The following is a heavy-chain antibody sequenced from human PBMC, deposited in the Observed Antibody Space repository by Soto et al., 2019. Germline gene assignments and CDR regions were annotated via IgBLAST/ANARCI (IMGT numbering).Heavy chain of an antibody. J-gene: IGHJ4*02. CDR1: GFTFSSYA. CDR3: AKAPEDIVVVPAAINPDY. Sequence: EVQLLESGGGLVQPGGSLRLSCAASGFTFSSYAMSWVRQAPGKGLEWVSAISGSGGSTYYADSVKGRFTISRDNSKNTLYLQMISLRAEDTAVYYCAKAPEDIVVVPAAINPDYWGQGTLVTVSS. CDR2: ISGSGGST. V-gene: IGHV3-23*01. D-gene: IGHD2-2*02.